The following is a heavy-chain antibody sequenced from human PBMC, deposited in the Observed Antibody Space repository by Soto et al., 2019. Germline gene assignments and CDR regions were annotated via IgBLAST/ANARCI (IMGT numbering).Heavy chain of an antibody. Sequence: EVQLVDSGGGLVQPGGSLRLSCVASGFTFNYYWMHWVRQAPGKGLVWVSRIQSDGSSPDYVDSVKGRFTISRDNAKNTLYLQMNNLRAEDTAVYYCARGGDPDYWGQGTLVTVSS. D-gene: IGHD2-21*02. CDR2: IQSDGSSP. CDR1: GFTFNYYW. CDR3: ARGGDPDY. J-gene: IGHJ4*02. V-gene: IGHV3-74*01.